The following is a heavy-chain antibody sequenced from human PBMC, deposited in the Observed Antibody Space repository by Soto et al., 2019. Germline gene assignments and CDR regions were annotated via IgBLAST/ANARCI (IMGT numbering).Heavy chain of an antibody. CDR1: GFTFSGHA. CDR2: IWYDGSNK. J-gene: IGHJ6*02. CDR3: ARDGQSLAPYALDV. D-gene: IGHD6-19*01. Sequence: VQVVESGGGVVQPGRSLRLSCTASGFTFSGHAMHWVRQPPGKWLEWVAQIWYDGSNKYYADSVKGRFTISRDNSKNTLYVQMDSLSVEDTAVYYCARDGQSLAPYALDVWGQGTSVIVSS. V-gene: IGHV3-33*01.